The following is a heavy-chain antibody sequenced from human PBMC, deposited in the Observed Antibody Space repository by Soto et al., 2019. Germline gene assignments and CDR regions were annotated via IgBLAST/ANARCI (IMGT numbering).Heavy chain of an antibody. D-gene: IGHD7-27*01. CDR2: ISSSSTI. V-gene: IGHV3-48*01. J-gene: IGHJ4*02. Sequence: EVQLVESGGGLVQPGGSLRLSCAASGFTFSSYSMNWVRQAPGKGLEWVSYISSSSTIYYADSVKGRFTISRDNAKNSLYLQMNSLRAEDTAVYYCARESKAWGYWGQGTLVTVSS. CDR1: GFTFSSYS. CDR3: ARESKAWGY.